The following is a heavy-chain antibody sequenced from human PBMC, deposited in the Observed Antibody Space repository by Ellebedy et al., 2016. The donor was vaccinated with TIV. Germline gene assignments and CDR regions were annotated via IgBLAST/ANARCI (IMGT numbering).Heavy chain of an antibody. CDR1: GFNVSNNY. J-gene: IGHJ4*02. D-gene: IGHD3-10*01. CDR2: IYSGGST. CDR3: ASRPRG. V-gene: IGHV3-53*01. Sequence: GESLKISCAASGFNVSNNYMSWVRQAPGKGLEWVSVIYSGGSTYYADSVQGRVTISRDNSKNTLYLQMNSLRAEDPAVYYCASRPRGWGQGTLVTVSS.